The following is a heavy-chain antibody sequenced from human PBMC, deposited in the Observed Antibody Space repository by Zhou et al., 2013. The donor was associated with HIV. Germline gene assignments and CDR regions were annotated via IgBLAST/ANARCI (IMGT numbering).Heavy chain of an antibody. J-gene: IGHJ4*02. CDR1: GGSISSHY. CDR2: IYYSGST. V-gene: IGHV4-59*11. D-gene: IGHD3-10*01. Sequence: QVQLQESGPGLVKPSETLSLTCTVSGGSISSHYWSWIRQPPGKGLEWIGYIYYSGSTNYNPSLKSRVTISVDTSKNQFSLKLSSVTAADTAVYYCARDEFNGGMVHYYWGQGTLVTVSS. CDR3: ARDEFNGGMVHYY.